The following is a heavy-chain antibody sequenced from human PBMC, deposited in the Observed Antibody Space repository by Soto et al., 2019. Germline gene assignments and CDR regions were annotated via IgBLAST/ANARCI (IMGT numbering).Heavy chain of an antibody. CDR1: GFTFSSYW. CDR2: INPDASSI. D-gene: IGHD1-26*01. V-gene: IGHV3-74*03. CDR3: VRGGSPNYYGLFDY. Sequence: EVQLVESGGGLVQPGGSLRLSCAASGFTFSSYWMHWVRQVPGKGLVWVSRINPDASSIMYGDSVKGRFTISKDDAKNTLYLQVNRLRAEETAVYYGVRGGSPNYYGLFDYWGQGTLVTVSS. J-gene: IGHJ4*02.